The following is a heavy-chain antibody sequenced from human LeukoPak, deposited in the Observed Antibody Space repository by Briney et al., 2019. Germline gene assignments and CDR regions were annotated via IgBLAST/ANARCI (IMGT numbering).Heavy chain of an antibody. CDR3: ARGIRGEWGMDV. V-gene: IGHV3-33*01. CDR2: LWYAGSNK. J-gene: IGHJ6*02. CDR1: GFTFSSYG. D-gene: IGHD3-3*01. Sequence: GGSLRLSCAASGFTFSSYGMHWVRQAPGKGLEWVAVLWYAGSNKYFADSVKGRFTISRDNSKNTLYLQMNSLRAEDTAVYYCARGIRGEWGMDVWGQGTTVTVSS.